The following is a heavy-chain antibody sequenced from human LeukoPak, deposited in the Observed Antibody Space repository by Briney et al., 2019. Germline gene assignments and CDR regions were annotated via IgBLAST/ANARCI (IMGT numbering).Heavy chain of an antibody. V-gene: IGHV4-59*01. D-gene: IGHD5-24*01. Sequence: PSETLSLTCTVSGGSISSYYWSWIRQPPGKGLEWIGYIYYSGSTNYNPSLKSRVTISVDTSKNQFSLKLSSVTAADAAAYYCARENAVEGYYYYMDVWGKGTTVTVS. CDR3: ARENAVEGYYYYMDV. J-gene: IGHJ6*03. CDR2: IYYSGST. CDR1: GGSISSYY.